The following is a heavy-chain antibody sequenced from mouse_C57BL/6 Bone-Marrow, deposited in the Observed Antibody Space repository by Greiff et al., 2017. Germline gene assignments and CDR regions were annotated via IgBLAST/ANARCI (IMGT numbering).Heavy chain of an antibody. V-gene: IGHV1-69*01. Sequence: VQLQQPGAELVMPGASVKLSCKASGYTFTSYWMHWVKQRPGQSLEWIGEIDPSDSYTNYNQKFKGKSTLTVDKSSSTAYMQLSSLTSEDSAVYYCATTGRFAYWGQGTLVTVSA. CDR3: ATTGRFAY. CDR1: GYTFTSYW. CDR2: IDPSDSYT. J-gene: IGHJ3*01.